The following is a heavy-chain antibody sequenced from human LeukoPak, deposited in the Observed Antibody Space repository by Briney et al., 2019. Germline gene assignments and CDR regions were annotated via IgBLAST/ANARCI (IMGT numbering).Heavy chain of an antibody. D-gene: IGHD3-22*01. J-gene: IGHJ4*02. V-gene: IGHV1-8*03. CDR1: GYTFTSYD. Sequence: ASVKVSCKASGYTFTSYDINWVRQATGQGLECMGWMNPNSGNTGYAQKFQGRVTITRNTSISTAYMELSSLRSEDTAVYYCARGGAGGDSSGYYFPYWGQGTLVTVSS. CDR3: ARGGAGGDSSGYYFPY. CDR2: MNPNSGNT.